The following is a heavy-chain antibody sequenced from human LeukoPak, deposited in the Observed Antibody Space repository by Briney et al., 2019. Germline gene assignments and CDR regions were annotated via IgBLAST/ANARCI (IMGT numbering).Heavy chain of an antibody. CDR3: ARGGSGWPFDH. V-gene: IGHV4-38-2*02. D-gene: IGHD6-19*01. CDR1: GYSISNGYY. Sequence: SETLSLTCTVSGYSISNGYYWGWIRQPPGKGLEWIGSTAPGGNTYYNPSLKSRVAISVDTSKNQFSLRLISVTAADTAVYYCARGGSGWPFDHWGQGTLVTVSS. J-gene: IGHJ4*02. CDR2: TAPGGNT.